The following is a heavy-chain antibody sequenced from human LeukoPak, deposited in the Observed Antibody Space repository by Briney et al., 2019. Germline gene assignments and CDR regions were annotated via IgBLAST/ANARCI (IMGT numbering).Heavy chain of an antibody. J-gene: IGHJ6*04. CDR1: GGSISSSNW. V-gene: IGHV4-4*02. CDR2: IYDSGST. CDR3: ARRIFGGYDVAAYYYYGMDV. D-gene: IGHD5-12*01. Sequence: SGTLSLTCAVSGGSISSSNWWRGVRAPPGKGLEWIGEIYDSGSTNYNPSLKSRVTISVDKSQNPFSLKLSSVTAADTAVYYCARRIFGGYDVAAYYYYGMDVWGKGTTVTVSS.